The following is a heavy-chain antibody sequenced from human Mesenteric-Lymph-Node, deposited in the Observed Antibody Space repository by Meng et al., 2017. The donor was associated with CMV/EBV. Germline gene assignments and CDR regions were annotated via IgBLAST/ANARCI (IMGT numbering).Heavy chain of an antibody. V-gene: IGHV4-4*02. D-gene: IGHD3-16*01. J-gene: IGHJ4*02. CDR2: VYLSGST. CDR3: ARVGRGGSDFDY. CDR1: GASIPTPDW. Sequence: CAVSGASIPTPDWWSWVRQPPGKGLEWIGEVYLSGSTNYNPSLESRVTMSVDKSKDQFSLKLTSVSAADTAVYYCARVGRGGSDFDYWGQGTLVTVSS.